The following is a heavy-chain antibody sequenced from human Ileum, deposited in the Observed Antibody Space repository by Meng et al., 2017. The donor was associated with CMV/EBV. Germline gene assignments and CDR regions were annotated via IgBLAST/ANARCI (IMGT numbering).Heavy chain of an antibody. CDR3: AKGNSPQWGDWFDP. CDR2: ISSGGRTI. D-gene: IGHD3-16*01. CDR1: GFTFSSSE. V-gene: IGHV3-48*03. Sequence: GESLKISCAASGFTFSSSEMNWVRQAPGKGLEWVSYISSGGRTIYYADSVKGRFTISRDNAKNSLYLQMNSLRAEDTAVYYCAKGNSPQWGDWFDPWGQGTLVTVSS. J-gene: IGHJ5*02.